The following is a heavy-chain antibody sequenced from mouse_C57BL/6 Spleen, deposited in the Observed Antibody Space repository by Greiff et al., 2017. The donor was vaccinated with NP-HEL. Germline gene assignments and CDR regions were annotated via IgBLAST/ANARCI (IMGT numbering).Heavy chain of an antibody. D-gene: IGHD4-1*01. CDR3: ARERETGDGYYFDY. Sequence: VQVVESGAELVKPGASVKISCKASGYAFSSYWMNWVKQRPGKGLEWIGQIYPGDGDTNYNGKFKGKATLTADKSSSTAYMQLSSLTSEDSAVYFCARERETGDGYYFDYWGQGTTLTVSS. V-gene: IGHV1-80*01. J-gene: IGHJ2*01. CDR2: IYPGDGDT. CDR1: GYAFSSYW.